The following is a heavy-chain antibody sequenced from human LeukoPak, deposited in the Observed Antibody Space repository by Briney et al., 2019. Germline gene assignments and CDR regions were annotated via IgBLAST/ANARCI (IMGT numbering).Heavy chain of an antibody. CDR1: GFTVSGNY. J-gene: IGHJ4*02. D-gene: IGHD3-3*01. CDR3: ATRFSEQS. Sequence: GGSLRLSCAASGFTVSGNYMSWVRQFPGKGLEWVSVIYSGGTTNYADSVKGRFTISRDYSKNTLYLQMNSLRPEDTAVYYCATRFSEQSWGQGTLVIVSS. V-gene: IGHV3-66*02. CDR2: IYSGGTT.